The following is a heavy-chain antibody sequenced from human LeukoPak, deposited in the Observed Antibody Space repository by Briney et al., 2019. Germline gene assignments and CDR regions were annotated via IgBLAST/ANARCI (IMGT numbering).Heavy chain of an antibody. D-gene: IGHD2-2*01. J-gene: IGHJ4*02. CDR3: ARHARYSSSSKYVDDY. CDR2: IFPGDSDT. Sequence: GESLKISCKGSGYSFTNYWLAWVRQMPGKGLELMGIIFPGDSDTRYSPSFQGQVTISADKSINTAYLQWSSLKASDTAMYYCARHARYSSSSKYVDDYWGQGTLVTVSS. V-gene: IGHV5-51*01. CDR1: GYSFTNYW.